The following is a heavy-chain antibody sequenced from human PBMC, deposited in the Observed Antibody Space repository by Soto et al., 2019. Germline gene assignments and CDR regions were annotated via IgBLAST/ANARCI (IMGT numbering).Heavy chain of an antibody. CDR3: AKGCNYYGRGTFKLDD. Sequence: PSETLSLTCTASGDSIRGDYWSWIRQPPGKRLEWIAYISYSGTTNYNPSLKSRVTISLDTSNNQLSLKMTSVTAADTAMYYCAKGCNYYGRGTFKLDDCGLGTLVTDPS. CDR1: GDSIRGDY. J-gene: IGHJ4*02. D-gene: IGHD3-10*02. V-gene: IGHV4-59*01. CDR2: ISYSGTT.